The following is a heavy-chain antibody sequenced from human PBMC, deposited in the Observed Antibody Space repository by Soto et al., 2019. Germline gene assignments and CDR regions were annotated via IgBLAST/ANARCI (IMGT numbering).Heavy chain of an antibody. CDR1: GFTFSSYS. Sequence: QVQLLESGGGVVQPGRSLRLSCAASGFTFSSYSMHWVRQAPGKGLEWVAAMSFDGNSKYFADSVKGRFKISRDNSKNTLSLQINSLGAYDSAVYYCARGRSVIDHDDFEYWGQGTLVTVSS. J-gene: IGHJ4*02. CDR2: MSFDGNSK. V-gene: IGHV3-30-3*01. CDR3: ARGRSVIDHDDFEY. D-gene: IGHD2-21*01.